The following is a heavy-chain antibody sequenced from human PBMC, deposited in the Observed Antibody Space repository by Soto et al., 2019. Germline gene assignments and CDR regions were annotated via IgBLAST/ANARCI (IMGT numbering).Heavy chain of an antibody. CDR1: GFIFSNFG. V-gene: IGHV3-NL1*01. D-gene: IGHD2-2*01. J-gene: IGHJ4*02. CDR2: ISAGSGNS. CDR3: ARQKLKSSTWYGSIDS. Sequence: QVQLVESGGGVVQPGGSLRLSCVASGFIFSNFGMHWVRQAPGKGLEWVSVISAGSGNSYYADSVKGRFSVSRDNSKNTLWLQMDSLRAEDTGLYYCARQKLKSSTWYGSIDSWGQGTLVTVSS.